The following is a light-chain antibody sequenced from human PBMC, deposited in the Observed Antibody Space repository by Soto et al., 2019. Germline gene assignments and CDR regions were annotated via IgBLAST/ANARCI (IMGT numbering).Light chain of an antibody. Sequence: EIVMTQSPATLSVSPGERATLSCRASQSVNSNLAWYQQRPGQAPRLLIYGASTRATGVPARFSGSGSGTEFTLTLRSLQSEDFAVYYCQQYNNWPPRFTFGQGTKLEI. J-gene: IGKJ2*01. CDR2: GAS. V-gene: IGKV3-15*01. CDR3: QQYNNWPPRFT. CDR1: QSVNSN.